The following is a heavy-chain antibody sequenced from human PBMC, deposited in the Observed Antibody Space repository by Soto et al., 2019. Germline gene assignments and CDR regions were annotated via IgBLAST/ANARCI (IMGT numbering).Heavy chain of an antibody. J-gene: IGHJ4*02. CDR2: IYYTGTT. V-gene: IGHV4-59*01. D-gene: IGHD3-10*01. CDR3: ARHFDSGTYPLDY. CDR1: GGCISGYY. Sequence: SETLSLTCSVSGGCISGYYWSWIRQPPGRGLEYIGYIYYTGTTNFNPSLKSRVTMSVDTSNNQFSLNLSSVTAADTAVYYCARHFDSGTYPLDYWGRGALVTVSS.